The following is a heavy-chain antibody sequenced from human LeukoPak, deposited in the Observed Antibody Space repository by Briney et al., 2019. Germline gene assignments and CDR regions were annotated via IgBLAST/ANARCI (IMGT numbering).Heavy chain of an antibody. CDR2: IRPDGSEQ. CDR1: GFTFSNYW. Sequence: GGSLRLSCAASGFTFSNYWMTWVRQAPGKGLQWVANIRPDGSEQFYLGSVKGRFTISRDNSKNTLYLQMNSLRAEDTAVYYCAKEAGGYSYGPYYFDYWGQGTLVTVSS. D-gene: IGHD5-18*01. CDR3: AKEAGGYSYGPYYFDY. J-gene: IGHJ4*02. V-gene: IGHV3-7*03.